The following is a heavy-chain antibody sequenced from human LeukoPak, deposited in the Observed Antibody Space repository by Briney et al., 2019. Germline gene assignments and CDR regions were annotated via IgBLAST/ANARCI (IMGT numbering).Heavy chain of an antibody. CDR2: IHYTGKP. Sequence: SETLSLTCSVSGGSISGHYWTWIRQPPGKGLEWIGQIHYTGKPDYNPSLKSRITISVDTSKNQVSLQVGSVTAADSAIYYCARFGVDYDMDVWGHGTTVTVFS. V-gene: IGHV4-59*11. CDR3: ARFGVDYDMDV. J-gene: IGHJ6*02. D-gene: IGHD3-16*01. CDR1: GGSISGHY.